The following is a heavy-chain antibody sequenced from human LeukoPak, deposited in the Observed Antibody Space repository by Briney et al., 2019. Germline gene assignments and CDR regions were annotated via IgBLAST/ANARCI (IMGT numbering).Heavy chain of an antibody. D-gene: IGHD1-26*01. Sequence: ASVKVSFKVSGYTLTQLSMHWVRQGPGKGLEWMGGFDPEDIETIHAQNFQGRVTMTEDTSTDTAYMELSSLTSDDTAVYYCATHSGTYFLYWGQGTLVTVSS. J-gene: IGHJ4*02. CDR2: FDPEDIET. CDR1: GYTLTQLS. CDR3: ATHSGTYFLY. V-gene: IGHV1-24*01.